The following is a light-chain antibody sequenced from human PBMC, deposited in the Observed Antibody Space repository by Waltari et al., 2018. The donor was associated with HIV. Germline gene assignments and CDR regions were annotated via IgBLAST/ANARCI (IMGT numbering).Light chain of an antibody. V-gene: IGLV2-14*01. CDR3: QSYDSSNWV. CDR2: EVT. CDR1: SSDVGGYNY. J-gene: IGLJ3*02. Sequence: QSALTQPASVSGSPGQSITISCTGTSSDVGGYNYVSWYQQHPGKAPKVMIYEVTNRPSGVSNRFSGSIDTSSNSASLTISGLKIEDEADYYCQSYDSSNWVFGGGTKLTVL.